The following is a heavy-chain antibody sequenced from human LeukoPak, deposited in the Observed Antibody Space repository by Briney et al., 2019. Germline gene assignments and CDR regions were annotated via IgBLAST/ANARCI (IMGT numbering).Heavy chain of an antibody. CDR3: ARARIAAAGGGFDY. Sequence: ASVKVSCKASGYTFTSYGISWVRQAPGQGLEWMGWISAYNGNTNYAQKFQGRVTMTRDTSISTAYMELSRLRSDDTAVYYCARARIAAAGGGFDYWGQGTLVTVSS. CDR2: ISAYNGNT. CDR1: GYTFTSYG. D-gene: IGHD6-13*01. V-gene: IGHV1-18*01. J-gene: IGHJ4*02.